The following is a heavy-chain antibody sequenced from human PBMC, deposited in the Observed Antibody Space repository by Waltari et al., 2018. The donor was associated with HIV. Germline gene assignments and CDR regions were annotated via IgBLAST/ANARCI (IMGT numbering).Heavy chain of an antibody. CDR1: GYLFSNYA. CDR3: ARILGFGIADPMAFVI. CDR2: IHAGNGNT. J-gene: IGHJ3*02. V-gene: IGHV1-3*01. Sequence: QAQLVQSGAEVKKPGPSVKVSCKASGYLFSNYAIPWARQAPGQRLEGMGWIHAGNGNTTYSPQFQGRVTIPRDTSASTAYMGLSSLRSEDTAVYYCARILGFGIADPMAFVIWGQGTMVTVSS. D-gene: IGHD6-13*01.